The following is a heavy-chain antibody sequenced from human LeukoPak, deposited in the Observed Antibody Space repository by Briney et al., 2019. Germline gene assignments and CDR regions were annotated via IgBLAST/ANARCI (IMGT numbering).Heavy chain of an antibody. CDR1: GVSISSYY. CDR3: ARGLNRTYRDY. D-gene: IGHD1-1*01. CDR2: IYYSGST. J-gene: IGHJ4*02. Sequence: SETLSLTCTVCGVSISSYYWSWLRQPPGKGLEWIGYIYYSGSTNYNPSLKSRVTISVDTSKNQFSLKLSSVTAADTAVYYCARGLNRTYRDYWGQGTLVTVSS. V-gene: IGHV4-59*01.